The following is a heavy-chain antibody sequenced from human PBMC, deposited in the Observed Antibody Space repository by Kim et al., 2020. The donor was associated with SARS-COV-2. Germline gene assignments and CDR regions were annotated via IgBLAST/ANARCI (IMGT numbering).Heavy chain of an antibody. V-gene: IGHV4-59*13. CDR1: GGSISSYY. CDR2: IYYSGST. D-gene: IGHD3-10*01. Sequence: ETLSLTCTVSGGSISSYYWSWIRQPPGKGLEWIGYIYYSGSTNYNPSLKSRVTISVDTSKNQFSLKLSSVTAADTAVYYCARDIPYYYGSGSYSRRMDVWGQGTTVTVSS. J-gene: IGHJ6*02. CDR3: ARDIPYYYGSGSYSRRMDV.